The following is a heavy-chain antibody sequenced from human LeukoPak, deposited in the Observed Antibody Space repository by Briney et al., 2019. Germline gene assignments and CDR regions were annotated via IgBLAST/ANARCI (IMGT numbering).Heavy chain of an antibody. D-gene: IGHD3-3*01. V-gene: IGHV3-48*03. CDR3: ARELTRSGPNWFDP. CDR1: TFTFSSYE. Sequence: GGSLRLSCTASTFTFSSYEMNWVRQAPGKGLEWVSYISTSGTVIYYADSVRGRFTISRDNAKNSLYLQMNSLRAEDTAIYYCARELTRSGPNWFDPWGQGTLVIVSS. CDR2: ISTSGTVI. J-gene: IGHJ5*02.